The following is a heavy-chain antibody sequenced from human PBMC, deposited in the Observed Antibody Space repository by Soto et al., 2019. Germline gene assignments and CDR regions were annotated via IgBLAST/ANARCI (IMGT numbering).Heavy chain of an antibody. V-gene: IGHV1-2*04. CDR1: GYTFTGYY. Sequence: ASVKVSCKASGYTFTGYYMHWVRQAPGQGLEWMGWINPNSGGTNYAQKFQGSLTTTRDTSISTAYMELSRLRSDDTAVYYCARERLAEAVLGYCGQGKLFALSS. CDR2: INPNSGGT. CDR3: ARERLAEAVLGY. J-gene: IGHJ4*02. D-gene: IGHD6-13*01.